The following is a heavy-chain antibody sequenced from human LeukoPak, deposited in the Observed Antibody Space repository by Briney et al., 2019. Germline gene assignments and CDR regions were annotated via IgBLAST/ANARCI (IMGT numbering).Heavy chain of an antibody. V-gene: IGHV3-23*01. CDR1: GFTFSSYA. Sequence: GGSLRLSCAASGFTFSSYAMSWVRQAPGKGLEWVSAISGSGGSTYYADSVKGRFTISRDNSKNTLYLQMNSLRAEDTAVYYCASLSIVVVPAATLTDYWGQGTLVTVSS. CDR3: ASLSIVVVPAATLTDY. CDR2: ISGSGGST. J-gene: IGHJ4*02. D-gene: IGHD2-2*01.